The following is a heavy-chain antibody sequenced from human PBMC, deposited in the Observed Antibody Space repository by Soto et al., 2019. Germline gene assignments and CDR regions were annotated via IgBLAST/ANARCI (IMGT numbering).Heavy chain of an antibody. J-gene: IGHJ4*02. Sequence: EVQLVESGGVLVQPGGSVRRSCAASGFTVSSNYMNGLRQAPGKGVEGVSVIYSDGSTFYADSVKGRFTISRDSSKNKLYIQMNSIGAEDTAVYYCARGNKRFSAFWGQGTLVTVS. D-gene: IGHD3-3*01. CDR1: GFTVSSNY. V-gene: IGHV3-66*01. CDR3: ARGNKRFSAF. CDR2: IYSDGST.